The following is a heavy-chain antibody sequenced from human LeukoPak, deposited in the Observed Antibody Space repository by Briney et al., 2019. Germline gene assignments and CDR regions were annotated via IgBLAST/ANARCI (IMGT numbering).Heavy chain of an antibody. CDR1: GDSITTSHY. CDR2: VYYSGNT. Sequence: SETLSLTCSVSGDSITTSHYWAWLRQTPGKGLEWIGSVYYSGNTYYSAPLKSRVTISVDTSKNQFSLKLRSMTAADTAVYYCARGGDYWGQGTLVTVSS. D-gene: IGHD1-26*01. CDR3: ARGGDY. V-gene: IGHV4-38-2*02. J-gene: IGHJ4*02.